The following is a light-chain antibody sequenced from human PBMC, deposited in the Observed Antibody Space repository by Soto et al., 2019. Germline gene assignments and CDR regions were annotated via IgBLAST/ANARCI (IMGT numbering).Light chain of an antibody. Sequence: DIQMTQSPSTLSASVGDRVIIICRASQSISSWLAWYQQKPGKAPKLLIFDASTLQTGVPSRFSGSGFGTEFTLTITGLQPDDFATYYCQQHNDYSAVIFGQGTKVDIK. J-gene: IGKJ2*01. V-gene: IGKV1-5*02. CDR1: QSISSW. CDR3: QQHNDYSAVI. CDR2: DAS.